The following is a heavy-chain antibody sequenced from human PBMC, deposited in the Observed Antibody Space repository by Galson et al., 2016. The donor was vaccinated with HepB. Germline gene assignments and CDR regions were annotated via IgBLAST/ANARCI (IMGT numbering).Heavy chain of an antibody. J-gene: IGHJ6*04. V-gene: IGHV3-48*01. Sequence: SLRLSCAASGLTFSDYSMNWVRQAPGKGLEWISYISSSSTTIYYADSVKGRFTISRDNAKNSLFLQMNSLRAEDTAVYYCARGRGMDVWGKGTTVTVSS. CDR1: GLTFSDYS. CDR3: ARGRGMDV. CDR2: ISSSSTTI.